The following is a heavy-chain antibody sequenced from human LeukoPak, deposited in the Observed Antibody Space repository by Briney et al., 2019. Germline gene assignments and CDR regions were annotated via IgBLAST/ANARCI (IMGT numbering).Heavy chain of an antibody. Sequence: QTGGSLRLSCGASGFTFSNYGMLWVRQAPGKGLDWVAFIRYDGNNKLYADSVKGRFTISRDNSKNILHLHINSLRAEDTAVYYCARDSDHVRDYWGQGTLVTVSS. D-gene: IGHD3-10*01. V-gene: IGHV3-30*02. CDR1: GFTFSNYG. CDR2: IRYDGNNK. CDR3: ARDSDHVRDY. J-gene: IGHJ4*02.